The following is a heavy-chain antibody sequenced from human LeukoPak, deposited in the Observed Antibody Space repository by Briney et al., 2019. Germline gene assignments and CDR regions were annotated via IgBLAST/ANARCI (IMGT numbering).Heavy chain of an antibody. CDR2: MNPNSGNT. J-gene: IGHJ6*02. D-gene: IGHD6-13*01. CDR1: GYTFTSYD. V-gene: IGHV1-8*01. Sequence: GASVKVSCKASGYTFTSYDINWVRQATGQGLEWMGWMNPNSGNTGYAQKFQGRVTMTRNTSISTAYMELSSLRSEDTAVYYCARGTGYSSSWYHYYYGMDVWGQGTTVTVSS. CDR3: ARGTGYSSSWYHYYYGMDV.